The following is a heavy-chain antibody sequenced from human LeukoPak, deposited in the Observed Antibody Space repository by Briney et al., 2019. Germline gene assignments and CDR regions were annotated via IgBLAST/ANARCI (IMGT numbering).Heavy chain of an antibody. CDR1: GFTFDDYG. V-gene: IGHV3-20*01. Sequence: GGSLRLSCAASGFTFDDYGMSWVRPAPGKGLEWVSGFNWNGGSTGYADSVKGRFTISRDNAKNSLYLQMNSLRAEDTALYHCARVERPGYYYYGMDVWGQGTTVTVSS. CDR2: FNWNGGST. D-gene: IGHD1-26*01. CDR3: ARVERPGYYYYGMDV. J-gene: IGHJ6*02.